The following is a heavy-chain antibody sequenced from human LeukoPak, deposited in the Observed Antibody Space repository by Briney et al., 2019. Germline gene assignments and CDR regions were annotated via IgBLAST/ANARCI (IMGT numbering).Heavy chain of an antibody. J-gene: IGHJ3*02. Sequence: GGSLRLSCTASGFTFGDYAMSWFCQAPGKGLEWVGFIRSKAYGGTTEYAASVKGRFTISRDDSKSIAYLQMNSLKTEDTAVYYCTRGPMSSTDAFDIWGQGTMVTVSS. CDR1: GFTFGDYA. CDR3: TRGPMSSTDAFDI. V-gene: IGHV3-49*03. CDR2: IRSKAYGGTT. D-gene: IGHD2-2*01.